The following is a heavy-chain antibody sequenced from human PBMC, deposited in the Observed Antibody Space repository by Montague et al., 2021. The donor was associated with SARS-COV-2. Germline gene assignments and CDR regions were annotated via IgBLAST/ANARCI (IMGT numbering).Heavy chain of an antibody. D-gene: IGHD3-22*01. CDR1: GGSLSGYY. V-gene: IGHV4-34*01. CDR3: AREAYYYDSSGYYGGGYYYYYGMDV. J-gene: IGHJ6*02. CDR2: ISHSGST. Sequence: SETLSLTCAVYGGSLSGYYWSWIRQPPGEGLEWIAEISHSGSTSYNPSLKSRVTISVDTSKNQFSLKLSSATAADTAVYYCAREAYYYDSSGYYGGGYYYYYGMDVWGQGTTVTVSS.